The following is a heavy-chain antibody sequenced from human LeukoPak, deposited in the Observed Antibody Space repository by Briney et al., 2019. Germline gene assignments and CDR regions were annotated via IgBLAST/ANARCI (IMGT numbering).Heavy chain of an antibody. V-gene: IGHV3-7*01. Sequence: GGSLRLSCVVSGFSFRSHWVNWVRQSPGKGMEWVANIKPDGSDKYYVDSARGRFTVSRDNAKNSAFLQMNSLRAEDTAIYDCATISAQTFDIWGQGTLVSVSS. CDR2: IKPDGSDK. D-gene: IGHD5-24*01. CDR3: ATISAQTFDI. CDR1: GFSFRSHW. J-gene: IGHJ3*02.